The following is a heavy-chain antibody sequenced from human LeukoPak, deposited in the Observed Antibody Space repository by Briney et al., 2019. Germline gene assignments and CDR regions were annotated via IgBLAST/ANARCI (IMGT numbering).Heavy chain of an antibody. J-gene: IGHJ5*02. CDR3: ARALGGSSGYSQP. Sequence: PGGSLRLSCAASGFTFSNYNMNWVRQAPGKGLEWVSFITSSSSTRYYADSVKGRFTISRDNAKTSLYLQMNSLRAEDTAVYYCARALGGSSGYSQPWGQGTPVTVSS. CDR2: ITSSSSTR. CDR1: GFTFSNYN. V-gene: IGHV3-48*01. D-gene: IGHD3-22*01.